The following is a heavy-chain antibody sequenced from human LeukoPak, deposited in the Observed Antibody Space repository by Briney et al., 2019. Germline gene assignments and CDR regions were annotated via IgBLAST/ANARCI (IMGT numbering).Heavy chain of an antibody. CDR3: SVKVGETRFDY. J-gene: IGHJ4*02. Sequence: ASVKVSCKASGGTFSSYVISWVRQAPGQGLEWMGGIIPIFGTTNYAQKLQGRVTMTTDTSTSTAYMELRSLRSDDTAVYYCSVKVGETRFDYWGQGTLVTVSS. CDR1: GGTFSSYV. CDR2: IIPIFGTT. D-gene: IGHD1-26*01. V-gene: IGHV1-69*05.